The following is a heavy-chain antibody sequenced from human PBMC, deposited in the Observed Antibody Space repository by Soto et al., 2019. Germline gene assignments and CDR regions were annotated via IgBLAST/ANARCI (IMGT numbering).Heavy chain of an antibody. J-gene: IGHJ4*01. CDR1: GGSISSSSYY. CDR2: IYYSGST. D-gene: IGHD2-15*01. Sequence: SETLSLTCTVSGGSISSSSYYWGWIRQPPGKGLEWIGSIYYSGSTYYNPSLKSRVTISVDTSRNQFSLKLSSVTAADTAVYYCARAYGGNCFDYWGQGTLVTVSSGKPLSRRPPHYFDYWGQGTLVTVSS. CDR3: ARAYGGNCFDYWGQGTLVTVSSGKPLSRRPPHYFDY. V-gene: IGHV4-39*07.